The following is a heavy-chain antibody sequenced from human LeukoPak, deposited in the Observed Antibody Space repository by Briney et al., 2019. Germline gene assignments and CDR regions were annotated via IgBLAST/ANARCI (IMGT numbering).Heavy chain of an antibody. Sequence: PSETLSLTCTVSGGSISSYYWSWIRQPPGKGLEWIGYIYYSGSTNYNPSLKSRVTISVDTSKNQFSLKLSSVTAADTAIYFCARGLLYSGSFARNWFDSWGQGTLVTVSS. CDR1: GGSISSYY. V-gene: IGHV4-59*01. CDR2: IYYSGST. CDR3: ARGLLYSGSFARNWFDS. D-gene: IGHD1-26*01. J-gene: IGHJ5*01.